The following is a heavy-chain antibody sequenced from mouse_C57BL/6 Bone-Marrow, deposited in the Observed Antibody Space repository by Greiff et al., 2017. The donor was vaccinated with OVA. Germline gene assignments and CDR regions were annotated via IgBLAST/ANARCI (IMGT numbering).Heavy chain of an antibody. D-gene: IGHD1-1*01. CDR2: ISNLAYSI. J-gene: IGHJ4*01. CDR1: GFTFSDYG. Sequence: EVKLVESGGGLVQPGGSLKLSCAASGFTFSDYGMAWVRQAPRKGLEWVAFISNLAYSIYYADTVTGRFTISRENAKNTLYLEMSSLRSEDSAMYYCARQYYGSSFAMDYWGQGTSVTVSS. V-gene: IGHV5-15*01. CDR3: ARQYYGSSFAMDY.